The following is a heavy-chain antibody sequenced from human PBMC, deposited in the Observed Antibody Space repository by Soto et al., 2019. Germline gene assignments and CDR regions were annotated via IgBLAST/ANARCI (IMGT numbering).Heavy chain of an antibody. CDR1: GYDFLPYW. CDR2: IYPGDSIA. Sequence: PVESLKISCNASGYDFLPYWIGWVRQMPEKGLGCGAIIYPGDSIAKSASKTRYSPSFQGQVNISVERSIRTAYLQWSSLEASDAAIYYCARPGWEPYDSDDYYSYFDYWGQGTPVNVSS. J-gene: IGHJ4*01. D-gene: IGHD3-22*01. V-gene: IGHV5-51*01. CDR3: ARPGWEPYDSDDYYSYFDY.